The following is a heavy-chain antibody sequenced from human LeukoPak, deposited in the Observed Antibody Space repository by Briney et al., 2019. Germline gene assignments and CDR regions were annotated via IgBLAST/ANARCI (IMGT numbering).Heavy chain of an antibody. D-gene: IGHD1-1*01. CDR2: INHSGST. V-gene: IGHV4-34*01. CDR1: GGSFSGYY. Sequence: SETLSLTCAVYGGSFSGYYWSWIRQPPGKGLEWIGEINHSGSTNYNPSLKSRVTISVDTSKNQFSLKLSSVTAADTAVHYCATRYGYFDYWGQGTLVTVSS. CDR3: ATRYGYFDY. J-gene: IGHJ4*02.